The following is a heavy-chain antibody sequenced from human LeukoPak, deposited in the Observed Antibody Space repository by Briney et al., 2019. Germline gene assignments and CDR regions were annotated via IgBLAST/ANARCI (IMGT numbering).Heavy chain of an antibody. CDR1: AGSISSYY. Sequence: PSETLSLTCTVSAGSISSYYWSWIRQPPGKGLEWIGYIYYSGSTNYNPSLKSRVTISIDTSKNQFSLKLSSVTAADTAVYYCATNSYGQPYNWFDPWGQGTLVTVSS. V-gene: IGHV4-59*01. D-gene: IGHD5-18*01. CDR2: IYYSGST. CDR3: ATNSYGQPYNWFDP. J-gene: IGHJ5*02.